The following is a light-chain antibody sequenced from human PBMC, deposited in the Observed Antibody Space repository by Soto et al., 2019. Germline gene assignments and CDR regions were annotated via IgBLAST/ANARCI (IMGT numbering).Light chain of an antibody. CDR3: AAWDDSLNGYV. CDR2: SNN. CDR1: SSHIGSNT. J-gene: IGLJ1*01. Sequence: QSVPTQPPSASWTPGPRVTISCSGSSSHIGSNTVNWYQQLPGTAPKLLIYSNNQRPSGVPDRFSGSKSGTSASLAISGLQSEEEADYYCAAWDDSLNGYVFGTGTKVTVL. V-gene: IGLV1-44*01.